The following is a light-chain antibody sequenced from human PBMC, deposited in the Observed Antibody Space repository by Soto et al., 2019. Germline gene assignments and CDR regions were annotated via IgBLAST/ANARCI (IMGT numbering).Light chain of an antibody. V-gene: IGKV3-20*01. Sequence: EIVMTQSPATLSVSPGERAPLSCRASQSVSSNLAWYQQKPGQAPRLFIYDASKRAPGVPGRFSGSGSGTDFTLTISRLEPEDFAVYYCQQYGSSPWTFGQGTKV. CDR1: QSVSSN. CDR3: QQYGSSPWT. CDR2: DAS. J-gene: IGKJ1*01.